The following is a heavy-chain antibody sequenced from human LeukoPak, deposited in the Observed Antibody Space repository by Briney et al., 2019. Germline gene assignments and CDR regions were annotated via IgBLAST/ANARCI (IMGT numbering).Heavy chain of an antibody. CDR2: IRYDGSNK. CDR1: GFTFSSYG. J-gene: IGHJ4*02. CDR3: AKGGIQQMGAHFDY. D-gene: IGHD5-18*01. Sequence: GGSLRLSCAASGFTFSSYGMHWVRQAPGKGLEWVAFIRYDGSNKYYADSVKGRFTISRDNSKNTLYLQMNSLRAEDTAVYYCAKGGIQQMGAHFDYWGQGTLVTVSS. V-gene: IGHV3-30*02.